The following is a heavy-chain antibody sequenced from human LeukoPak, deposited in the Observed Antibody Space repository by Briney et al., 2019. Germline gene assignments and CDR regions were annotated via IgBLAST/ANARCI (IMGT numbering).Heavy chain of an antibody. V-gene: IGHV4-39*01. CDR3: AGEYYYDSSGYYFDY. CDR2: IYYSGST. D-gene: IGHD3-22*01. CDR1: GGSISSSSYY. J-gene: IGHJ4*02. Sequence: SETLSLTCTVSGGSISSSSYYWGWIRQPPGKGLEWIGSIYYSGSTYYNPSLKSRVTISVDTSKNQFSLKLSSVTAADTAVYYCAGEYYYDSSGYYFDYWGQGTLVTVSS.